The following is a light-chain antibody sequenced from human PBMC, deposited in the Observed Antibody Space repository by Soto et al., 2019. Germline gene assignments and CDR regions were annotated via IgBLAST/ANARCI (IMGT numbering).Light chain of an antibody. Sequence: QSVLTQPASVSGSPGQSITISCTGTNSDIGAYDYVSWYQQHPGKAPKLMIVEVNNRPSGVSTRFSGSKSGNTASLTISGLQSEDEADYYCSSYTDTSARVFGGGTQLTVL. V-gene: IGLV2-14*01. CDR3: SSYTDTSARV. CDR2: EVN. CDR1: NSDIGAYDY. J-gene: IGLJ2*01.